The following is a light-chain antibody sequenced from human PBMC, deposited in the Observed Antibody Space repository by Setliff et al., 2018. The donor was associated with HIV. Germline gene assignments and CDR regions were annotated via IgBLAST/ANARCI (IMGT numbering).Light chain of an antibody. CDR3: QSYDNSLSGSNV. CDR1: SSNIGAGYD. V-gene: IGLV1-40*01. CDR2: GTK. J-gene: IGLJ1*01. Sequence: QSVLTQPPSVSGAPGQGVTISCTGSSSNIGAGYDVHWYQQLPGTAPKLLIYGTKFRPSGVPDRFSGSKSGTSASLAITGLQAEDEADYYCQSYDNSLSGSNVFGTGTKVTVL.